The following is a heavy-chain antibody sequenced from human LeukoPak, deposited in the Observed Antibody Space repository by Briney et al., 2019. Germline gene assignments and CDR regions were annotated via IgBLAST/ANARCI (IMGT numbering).Heavy chain of an antibody. V-gene: IGHV4-39*07. CDR2: SYYSGST. CDR1: GGSISSSSYY. D-gene: IGHD5-24*01. CDR3: ARAGSVATISDY. J-gene: IGHJ4*02. Sequence: SETLSLTCTVSGGSISSSSYYWGWIRQPPGKGLVWSGNSYYSGSTYYNPSLKSRVTISVDTSKNQFSLKLSSVTAADTAVYYCARAGSVATISDYWGQRTLVTVSS.